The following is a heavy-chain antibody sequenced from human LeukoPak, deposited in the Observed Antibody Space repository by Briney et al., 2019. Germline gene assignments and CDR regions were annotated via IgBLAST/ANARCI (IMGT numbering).Heavy chain of an antibody. D-gene: IGHD3-22*01. CDR3: ASPREYYDSSGCLDY. CDR2: IIPIFGTA. V-gene: IGHV1-69*05. Sequence: ASVKVSCKASGGTFSSYAISWLRQAPGQGLEWMGGIIPIFGTANYAQKFQGRVTITTDESTSTAYMGLSSLRSEDTAVYYCASPREYYDSSGCLDYWGQGTLVTVSS. J-gene: IGHJ4*02. CDR1: GGTFSSYA.